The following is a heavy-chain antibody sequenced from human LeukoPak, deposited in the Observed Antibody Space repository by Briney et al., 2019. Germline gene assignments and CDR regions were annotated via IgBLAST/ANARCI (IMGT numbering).Heavy chain of an antibody. J-gene: IGHJ3*02. D-gene: IGHD6-13*01. CDR2: ISWNSGSI. Sequence: GGSLRLSCAASGFTFSSYAMSWVRQAPGKGLEWVSGISWNSGSIGYADSVKGRFTISRDNAKNSLYLQMNSLRAEDMALYYCAKGLAAGPAFDIWGQGTMVTVSS. CDR3: AKGLAAGPAFDI. V-gene: IGHV3-9*03. CDR1: GFTFSSYA.